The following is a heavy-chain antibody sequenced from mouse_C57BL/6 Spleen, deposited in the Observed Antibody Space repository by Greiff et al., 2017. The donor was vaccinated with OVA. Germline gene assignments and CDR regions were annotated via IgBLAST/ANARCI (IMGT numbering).Heavy chain of an antibody. Sequence: VQLKESGAELVRPGTSVKVSCKASGYAFTNYLIEWVKQRPGQGLEWIGVINPGSGGTNYNEKFKGKATLTADKSSSTAYMQLSSLTSEDSAVYFCARSGGLRLGFDYWGQGTTLTVSS. V-gene: IGHV1-54*01. J-gene: IGHJ2*01. CDR2: INPGSGGT. D-gene: IGHD2-4*01. CDR1: GYAFTNYL. CDR3: ARSGGLRLGFDY.